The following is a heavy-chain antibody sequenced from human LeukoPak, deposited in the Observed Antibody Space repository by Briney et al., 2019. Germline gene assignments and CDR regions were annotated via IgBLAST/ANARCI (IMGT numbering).Heavy chain of an antibody. J-gene: IGHJ2*01. CDR1: GGSISSGGYY. V-gene: IGHV4-31*03. CDR2: IYYSGST. D-gene: IGHD6-13*01. Sequence: SETLSLTCTVSGGSISSGGYYWSWIRQHPGKGLEWIGYIYYSGSTYYNPSLKSRVTISVDTSKNQFSLKLSSVTAADTAVYYCARDKGLAAAGHWYFDLWGRGTLVTVSS. CDR3: ARDKGLAAAGHWYFDL.